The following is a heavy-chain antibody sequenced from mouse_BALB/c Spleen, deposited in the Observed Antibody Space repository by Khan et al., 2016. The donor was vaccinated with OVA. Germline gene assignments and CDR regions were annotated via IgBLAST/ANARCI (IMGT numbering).Heavy chain of an antibody. CDR1: GFSFSSYS. CDR3: TGHRSYYGSSPYFDD. CDR2: ISSGGSYT. D-gene: IGHD1-1*01. Sequence: EVKLVESGGGLVRPGGSLKLSCAASGFSFSSYSMPWVRQTPEKRLEWVATISSGGSYTYYPDSVKGRFTISRDNAKNTQHMQVNSLRSEDTAMYYCTGHRSYYGSSPYFDDWGQGTTLTVSS. V-gene: IGHV5-6-4*01. J-gene: IGHJ2*01.